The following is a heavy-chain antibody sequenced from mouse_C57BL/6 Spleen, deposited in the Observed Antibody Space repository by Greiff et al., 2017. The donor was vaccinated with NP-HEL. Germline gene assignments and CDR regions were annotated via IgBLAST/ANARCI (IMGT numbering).Heavy chain of an antibody. J-gene: IGHJ3*01. D-gene: IGHD1-1*01. V-gene: IGHV1-53*01. CDR3: ARGYYCSGPWFAD. CDR1: GYTFTSYW. CDR2: INPSNGGT. Sequence: QVQLQQPGPELVKPGASVKLSCKASGYTFTSYWMHWVKQRPGQGLEWIGNINPSNGGTNYNEKFKSKATLTVDKSSSTAYMQLSSLTSEDSEVYYCARGYYCSGPWFADWGQGTLVTVSA.